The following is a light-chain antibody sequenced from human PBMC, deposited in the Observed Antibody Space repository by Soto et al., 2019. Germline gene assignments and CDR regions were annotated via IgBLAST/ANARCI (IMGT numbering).Light chain of an antibody. J-gene: IGKJ1*01. CDR2: GAS. CDR3: QQYGNSPWT. Sequence: EAVLTQSPDTLSLSPGERATLSCRASQSISSSYLAWYQQRPGQAPRLLIYGASSRATGIPDRFSGSGSETHSTLSISGLEPEDFAVYYCQQYGNSPWTFGQGTKVDIK. CDR1: QSISSSY. V-gene: IGKV3-20*01.